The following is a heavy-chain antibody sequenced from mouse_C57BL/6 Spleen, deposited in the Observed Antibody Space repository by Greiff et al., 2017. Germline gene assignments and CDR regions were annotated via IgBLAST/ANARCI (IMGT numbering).Heavy chain of an antibody. J-gene: IGHJ4*01. CDR1: GFTFSSYA. V-gene: IGHV5S21*01. CDR2: ISSGGDYI. CDR3: KRRGQGRSEGAMDY. D-gene: IGHD3-3*01. Sequence: EVKLVEPGEGLVKPGGSLKLSCAASGFTFSSYAMSWVRQTPEKRLEWVAYISSGGDYIYYADTVKGRFTIFRDNARNTLYLQMSSLKSEDTALYYCKRRGQGRSEGAMDYWGHGTSVTVSS.